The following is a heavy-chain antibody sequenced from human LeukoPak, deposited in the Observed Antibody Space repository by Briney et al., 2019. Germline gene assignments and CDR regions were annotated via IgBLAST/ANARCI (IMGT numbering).Heavy chain of an antibody. D-gene: IGHD4-17*01. Sequence: NPSETLSLTCTVSGGSISSYYWSWIRQPPGKGLEWIGYIYYSGSTNYNPSLKSRVAISVDTSKNQFSLKLSSVTAADTAVYYCARHQALLYGDAFDIWGQGTMVTVSS. V-gene: IGHV4-59*08. CDR3: ARHQALLYGDAFDI. CDR1: GGSISSYY. J-gene: IGHJ3*02. CDR2: IYYSGST.